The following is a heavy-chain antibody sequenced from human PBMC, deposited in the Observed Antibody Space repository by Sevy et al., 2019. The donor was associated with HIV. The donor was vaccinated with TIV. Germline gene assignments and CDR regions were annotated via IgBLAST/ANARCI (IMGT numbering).Heavy chain of an antibody. J-gene: IGHJ4*02. V-gene: IGHV3-33*01. CDR3: ARDFYGSCTYYRFDF. D-gene: IGHD3-10*01. CDR1: GFTFSSYG. Sequence: GGSLRLSCAASGFTFSSYGMHWVRQVPGKGLEWVALIWYDGINRYYADSVKGRFTISRDNSMKTLYLQMNGLRAEDTAVYYCARDFYGSCTYYRFDFWGQGILVTVSS. CDR2: IWYDGINR.